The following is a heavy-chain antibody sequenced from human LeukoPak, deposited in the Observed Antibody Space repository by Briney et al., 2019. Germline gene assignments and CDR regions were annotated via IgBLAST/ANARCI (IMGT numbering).Heavy chain of an antibody. V-gene: IGHV4-39*07. CDR2: IYYGGST. D-gene: IGHD6-19*01. J-gene: IGHJ3*02. CDR1: GGSVSRNSDY. CDR3: ARPRPGIAVAFDAFDI. Sequence: SETLSLTCTVSGGSVSRNSDYWGWIRQPPGKGLEWIGSIYYGGSTYYNPSLKSRVTISVDTSKNQFSLMVSSVTVADTAVYYCARPRPGIAVAFDAFDIWGQGTMVTVSS.